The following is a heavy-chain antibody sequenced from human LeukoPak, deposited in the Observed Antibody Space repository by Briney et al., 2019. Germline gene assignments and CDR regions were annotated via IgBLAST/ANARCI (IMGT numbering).Heavy chain of an antibody. CDR3: ARRVSSSPSGFDY. D-gene: IGHD6-6*01. J-gene: IGHJ4*02. CDR1: GYSISSGYY. CDR2: IYHSGST. Sequence: SETLSLTCAVSGYSISSGYYWGWIRQPPGKGLEWIGSIYHSGSTYYNPSLKSRVTISVDTSKNQFSLKLSSVTAADTAVYYCARRVSSSPSGFDYWGQGTLVTVSS. V-gene: IGHV4-38-2*01.